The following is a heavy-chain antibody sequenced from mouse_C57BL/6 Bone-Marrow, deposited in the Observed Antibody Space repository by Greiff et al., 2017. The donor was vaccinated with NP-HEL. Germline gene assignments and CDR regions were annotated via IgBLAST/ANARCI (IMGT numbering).Heavy chain of an antibody. CDR3: ARSNFYARDY. J-gene: IGHJ4*01. CDR2: INPNNGGT. Sequence: EVQLQESGPELVKPGASVKIPCKASGYTFTDYNMDWVKQSHGQSLEWIGDINPNNGGTIYNQKFKGKATLTADKSSSTAYMELRSLTSEDTAVYDCARSNFYARDYWGQGTSVTVSS. D-gene: IGHD2-5*01. V-gene: IGHV1-18*01. CDR1: GYTFTDYN.